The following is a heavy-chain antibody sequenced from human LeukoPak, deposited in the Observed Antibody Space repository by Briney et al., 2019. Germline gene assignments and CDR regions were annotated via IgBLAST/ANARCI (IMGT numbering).Heavy chain of an antibody. D-gene: IGHD1-26*01. Sequence: PSETLSLTCTVSGGSISSYYWSWLRQPPGKGLEWIGSISYGGSTYYNPSLKSRVTICVDTSKNQFSLKLSSVTAADTAVYYCARHSSLDWFDTGGQGTLATVSS. V-gene: IGHV4-59*05. CDR1: GGSISSYY. CDR3: ARHSSLDWFDT. CDR2: ISYGGST. J-gene: IGHJ5*02.